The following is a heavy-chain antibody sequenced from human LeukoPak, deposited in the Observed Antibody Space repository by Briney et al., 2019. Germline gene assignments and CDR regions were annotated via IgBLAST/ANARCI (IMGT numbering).Heavy chain of an antibody. Sequence: AASVKVSCKASGFTFTSSAMQWVRQARGQRLEWIGWIVVGSGNTNYAQKFQERVTITRDMSTGTAYMELSSLRSEDTAVCYCAAVPDYDFWSGYGDYWGQGTLVTVSS. CDR2: IVVGSGNT. CDR1: GFTFTSSA. V-gene: IGHV1-58*02. CDR3: AAVPDYDFWSGYGDY. J-gene: IGHJ4*02. D-gene: IGHD3-3*01.